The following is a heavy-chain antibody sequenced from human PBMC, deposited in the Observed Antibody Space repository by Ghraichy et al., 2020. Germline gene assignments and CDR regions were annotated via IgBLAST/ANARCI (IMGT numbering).Heavy chain of an antibody. D-gene: IGHD1-1*01. CDR1: GFTFNNYA. V-gene: IGHV3-23*01. Sequence: LSLTCAASGFTFNNYAMGWVRQAPEKGLEWVSEISASGGNTYYADSVKGRFTISRDNSKNTVYLQMNSLRGDDTAIYYCAKDLRPTYQLGAFDAWGQGTMVTVSS. CDR3: AKDLRPTYQLGAFDA. CDR2: ISASGGNT. J-gene: IGHJ3*01.